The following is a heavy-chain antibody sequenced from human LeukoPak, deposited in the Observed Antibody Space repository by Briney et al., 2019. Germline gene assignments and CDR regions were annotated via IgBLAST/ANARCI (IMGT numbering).Heavy chain of an antibody. CDR3: ARSSGSYRPMGY. CDR1: GFTFSSYE. J-gene: IGHJ4*02. D-gene: IGHD3-22*01. Sequence: PGGSLRLSCAASGFTFSSYEMNWVRQAPGKGLEWVSHIGSSGSSIYYAASVKGRFTISRDNAKNSLYLQMNSLRAEDTAVYYCARSSGSYRPMGYWGRGTLVTVSS. V-gene: IGHV3-48*03. CDR2: IGSSGSSI.